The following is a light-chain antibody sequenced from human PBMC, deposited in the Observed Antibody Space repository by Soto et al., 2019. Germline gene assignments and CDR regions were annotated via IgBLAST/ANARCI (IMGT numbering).Light chain of an antibody. Sequence: QPVLTQPASVSGSPGQSITISCTGTSSDVGGYNYVSWYQQYPGKAPKLMIYEVSNRPSGISNRFSGSKSGNTASLTISGLQAEDEADYYCTSYTFSSALAVGGGTKLTVL. CDR1: SSDVGGYNY. CDR2: EVS. V-gene: IGLV2-14*01. CDR3: TSYTFSSALA. J-gene: IGLJ2*01.